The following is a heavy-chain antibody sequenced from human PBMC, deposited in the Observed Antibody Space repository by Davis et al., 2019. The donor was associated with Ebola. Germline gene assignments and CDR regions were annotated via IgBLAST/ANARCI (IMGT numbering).Heavy chain of an antibody. Sequence: PGGSLRLSCSASGFISRSYWMSWVRQAPGKGLEWVASIKEDGSTKDYVSSVKGRFTISRDNAKNSLSLQMSSLRGEDTAVYYCARAIVGSSTFYFDNWGQGTLVAVSS. V-gene: IGHV3-7*01. D-gene: IGHD1-26*01. CDR2: IKEDGSTK. J-gene: IGHJ4*02. CDR1: GFISRSYW. CDR3: ARAIVGSSTFYFDN.